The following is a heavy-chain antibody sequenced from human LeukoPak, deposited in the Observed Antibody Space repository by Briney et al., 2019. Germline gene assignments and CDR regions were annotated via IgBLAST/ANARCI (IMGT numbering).Heavy chain of an antibody. CDR1: GYSLTELS. CDR2: FDPEDGGT. J-gene: IGHJ4*02. CDR3: ATRQSLLEPRFDY. D-gene: IGHD1-1*01. Sequence: GASVKVSCKLSGYSLTELSMHLVRQAPGRGLEWMGGFDPEDGGTIYAQKFQGRVTMTEDTSTDTAYMELSSLRSEDTAVYYCATRQSLLEPRFDYLGQGTLVTVSS. V-gene: IGHV1-24*01.